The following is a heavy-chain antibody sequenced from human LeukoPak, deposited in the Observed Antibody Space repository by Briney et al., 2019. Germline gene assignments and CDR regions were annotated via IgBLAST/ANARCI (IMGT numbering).Heavy chain of an antibody. D-gene: IGHD6-6*01. CDR2: IKQDGSEK. J-gene: IGHJ4*02. V-gene: IGHV3-7*01. CDR1: GFTFSSYW. CDR3: ARDHEDSSNDY. Sequence: GGSLRLSCAASGFTFSSYWMRWVRQAAGKGLEWVANIKQDGSEKYYVDSVKGRFTISRDNAKNSLYLQMNSLRAEDTAVYYCARDHEDSSNDYWGQGTLVTVSS.